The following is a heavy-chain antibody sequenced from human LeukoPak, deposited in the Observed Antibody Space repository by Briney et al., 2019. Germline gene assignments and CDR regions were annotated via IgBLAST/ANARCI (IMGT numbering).Heavy chain of an antibody. D-gene: IGHD3-3*01. CDR2: IYYSGST. J-gene: IGHJ3*02. V-gene: IGHV4-59*01. CDR1: GGSISSYY. Sequence: SETLSLTCTVSGGSISSYYWSWIRQPPGKGLEWIGYIYYSGSTNYNPSLKSRVTISVDTSKNQFSLKLSSVTAADTAVYYCARGHFDGFWSGYGDSDDHPDAFDIWGQGTMVTVSS. CDR3: ARGHFDGFWSGYGDSDDHPDAFDI.